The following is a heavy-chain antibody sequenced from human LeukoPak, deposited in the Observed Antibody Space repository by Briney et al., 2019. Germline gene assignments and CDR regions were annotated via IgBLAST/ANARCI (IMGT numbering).Heavy chain of an antibody. Sequence: SETLSLTCTVSGGSISSGDYYWSWIRQPPGKGLEWIGYIYYSGSTYYNPSLKSRVTISVDTSKNQFSLKLSSVTAADTAVYYCAATTITVRYAFDYWGQGTLVTVSS. J-gene: IGHJ4*02. V-gene: IGHV4-30-4*01. CDR2: IYYSGST. CDR1: GGSISSGDYY. CDR3: AATTITVRYAFDY. D-gene: IGHD5-12*01.